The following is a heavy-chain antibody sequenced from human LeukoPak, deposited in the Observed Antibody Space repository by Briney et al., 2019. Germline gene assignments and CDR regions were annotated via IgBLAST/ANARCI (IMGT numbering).Heavy chain of an antibody. J-gene: IGHJ1*01. CDR2: ISYDGSNK. Sequence: GGSLRLSCTASGFTFGDYAMHWVRQAPGKGLEWVAVISYDGSNKYYADSVKGRFTISRDNSKNTLYLQMNSLRAEDTAVYYCARDRSPEYFQHWGQGTLVTVSS. CDR3: ARDRSPEYFQH. CDR1: GFTFGDYA. V-gene: IGHV3-30-3*01.